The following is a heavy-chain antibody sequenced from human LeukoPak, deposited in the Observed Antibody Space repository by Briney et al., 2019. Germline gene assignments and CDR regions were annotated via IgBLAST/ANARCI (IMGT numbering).Heavy chain of an antibody. CDR3: ASPRGYGYYFDY. J-gene: IGHJ4*02. D-gene: IGHD5-12*01. CDR1: GFTLSNSD. CDR2: IKQDGSEK. V-gene: IGHV3-7*01. Sequence: PGGSLRLSCTASGFTLSNSDMNWVRQAPGKGLEWVANIKQDGSEKYYVDSVKGRFTISRDNAKNSLYLQMNSLRAEDTAVYYCASPRGYGYYFDYWGQGTLVTVSS.